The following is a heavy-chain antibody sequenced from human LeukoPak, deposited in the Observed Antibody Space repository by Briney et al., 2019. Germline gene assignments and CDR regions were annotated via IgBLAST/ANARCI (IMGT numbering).Heavy chain of an antibody. Sequence: PGGSLRLSCAASGFTFSSYAMSWVRQAPGKGLEWVSYISSSSSTTYYADSVKGRFTISRDNAKNSLYLQMNSLRAEDTAVYYCARDRMSSFDYWGQGTLVTVSS. CDR1: GFTFSSYA. J-gene: IGHJ4*02. CDR2: ISSSSSTT. CDR3: ARDRMSSFDY. V-gene: IGHV3-48*01. D-gene: IGHD2-2*01.